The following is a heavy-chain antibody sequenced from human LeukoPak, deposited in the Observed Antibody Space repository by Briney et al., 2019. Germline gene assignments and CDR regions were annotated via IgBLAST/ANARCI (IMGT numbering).Heavy chain of an antibody. CDR3: AREESARRIHALHP. CDR2: IYHSGST. V-gene: IGHV4-4*02. J-gene: IGHJ5*02. D-gene: IGHD2-15*01. Sequence: PSGTLSLTCAVSGGSISSSNWWSWVRQPPGKGLEWIGEIYHSGSTNYNPSLKSRVTISVDTSKNQFSLKLSSVTAADTAVYYCAREESARRIHALHPWGQGTLVTVSA. CDR1: GGSISSSNW.